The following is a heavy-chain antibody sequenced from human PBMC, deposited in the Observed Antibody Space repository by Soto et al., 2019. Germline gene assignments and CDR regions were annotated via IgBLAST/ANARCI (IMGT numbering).Heavy chain of an antibody. D-gene: IGHD5-18*01. CDR2: ISGSGAST. Sequence: GGSLRLSCAASGFTFSSYAMSWVRQAPGKGLEWVSAISGSGASTYYADSVKGRFTISRDNSKNTLFLQMNSLRAEDTAVYYCAKEGNSYGHLIDFWGQGSSVIVSS. J-gene: IGHJ4*02. CDR3: AKEGNSYGHLIDF. V-gene: IGHV3-23*01. CDR1: GFTFSSYA.